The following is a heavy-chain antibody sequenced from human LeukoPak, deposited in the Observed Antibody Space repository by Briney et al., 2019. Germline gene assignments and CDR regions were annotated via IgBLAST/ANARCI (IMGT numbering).Heavy chain of an antibody. D-gene: IGHD5-12*01. CDR3: ARDRDIAEELGRPTYYYGMDV. J-gene: IGHJ6*02. Sequence: ASVKVSCKASGGTFSSYAISWVRQAPGQGLEWMGRIIPIFGIANYAQKFQGRVTITADKSTSTAYMELSSLRSEDTAVYYCARDRDIAEELGRPTYYYGMDVWGQGTTVTVSS. CDR2: IIPIFGIA. CDR1: GGTFSSYA. V-gene: IGHV1-69*04.